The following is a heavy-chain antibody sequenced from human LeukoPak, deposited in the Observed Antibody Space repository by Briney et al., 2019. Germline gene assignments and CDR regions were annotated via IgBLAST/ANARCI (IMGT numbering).Heavy chain of an antibody. V-gene: IGHV3-74*01. CDR2: INSDGSST. J-gene: IGHJ4*02. Sequence: PGGSLRLSCAASGFTFSSYWMHWVRQAPGKGLVWVSRINSDGSSTSYADSVKGRFTISRDNAKNTLYLQMNSLRAEDTAVYYCARAYYDSSGYCDYWGQGALVTVSS. CDR3: ARAYYDSSGYCDY. CDR1: GFTFSSYW. D-gene: IGHD3-22*01.